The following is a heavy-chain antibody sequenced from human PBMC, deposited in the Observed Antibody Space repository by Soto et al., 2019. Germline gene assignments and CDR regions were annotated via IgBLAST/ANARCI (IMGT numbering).Heavy chain of an antibody. Sequence: QAXESLSLSCAASGFIVTNYAMNWVRQAPGKGLEWVSVIGGRGNSAYYADSVQGRFTISRDNSKNTLSLQMSSLTADDTAIYYCVREGRGSFDFWGRGTMVTVSS. CDR3: VREGRGSFDF. CDR2: IGGRGNSA. V-gene: IGHV3-23*01. J-gene: IGHJ3*01. CDR1: GFIVTNYA. D-gene: IGHD5-12*01.